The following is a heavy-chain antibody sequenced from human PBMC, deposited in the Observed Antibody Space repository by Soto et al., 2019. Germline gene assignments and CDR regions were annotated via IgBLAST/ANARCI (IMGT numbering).Heavy chain of an antibody. V-gene: IGHV4-59*11. D-gene: IGHD3-10*01. CDR1: GGPIRTQY. Sequence: QVQLQASGPGLVKPSETLSLTCHVSGGPIRTQYWTLIRQPPGKGLEWIGYIFSNGRANYNPSFESRVTISVDTSKNQVSLKLRSVTAADTAVYYGARGGDNSPWYYSLWGQGPLVAVSS. CDR3: ARGGDNSPWYYSL. J-gene: IGHJ4*02. CDR2: IFSNGRA.